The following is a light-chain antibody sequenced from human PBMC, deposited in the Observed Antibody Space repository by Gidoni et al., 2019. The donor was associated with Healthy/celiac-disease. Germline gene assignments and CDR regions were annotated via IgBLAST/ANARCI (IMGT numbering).Light chain of an antibody. CDR1: SSDVGSHNL. CDR3: CSYAGSSTLV. V-gene: IGLV2-23*02. CDR2: EVS. J-gene: IGLJ3*02. Sequence: QSALTQPASVSGSPGPSITISCTGTSSDVGSHNLVAWYQQHPGKAPKLMIYEVSKRPSGVSNRFSGSKSGNTAALTISGLQAEDEADYYCCSYAGSSTLVFGGGTKLTVL.